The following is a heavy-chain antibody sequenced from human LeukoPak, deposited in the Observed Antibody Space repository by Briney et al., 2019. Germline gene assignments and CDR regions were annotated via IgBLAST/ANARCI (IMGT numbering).Heavy chain of an antibody. CDR2: ISSSSSYI. V-gene: IGHV3-21*01. CDR3: ARGGYSYAHFDY. Sequence: GGSLRLSCAASGFTFSSYSMNWVRQAPGKGLEWVSSISSSSSYIYYADSVKGRFTISRDNAKNSLYLQMNSLRAEDTAVYYCARGGYSYAHFDYWGQGTLVTVSS. D-gene: IGHD5-18*01. CDR1: GFTFSSYS. J-gene: IGHJ4*02.